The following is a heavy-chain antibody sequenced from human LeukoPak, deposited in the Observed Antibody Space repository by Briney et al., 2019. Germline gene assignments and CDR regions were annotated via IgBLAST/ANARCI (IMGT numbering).Heavy chain of an antibody. J-gene: IGHJ4*02. CDR1: GYSFTNYW. D-gene: IGHD2-2*01. Sequence: GESLKISCTGSGYSFTNYWIGWVRQMPGKGLGWMGIIYPGDSDTRYSPSFQGQVSLSVDKSISTAFLQWSSLKASDTAMFYCARGGPSYALDYWGQGTLVTVSS. V-gene: IGHV5-51*01. CDR2: IYPGDSDT. CDR3: ARGGPSYALDY.